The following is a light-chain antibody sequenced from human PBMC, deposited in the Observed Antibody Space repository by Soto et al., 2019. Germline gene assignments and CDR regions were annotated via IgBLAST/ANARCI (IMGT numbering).Light chain of an antibody. V-gene: IGLV2-14*01. Sequence: QSALTQPASVSGSPGQSITISCTGTSSDVGGYNYVSWYQQHPGKAPKLMIYEVRNRPSGVSNRFSGSKSGNTASLTISGLQAEDEADYYCSSYTSSSTNYVLGNGTKVTVL. J-gene: IGLJ1*01. CDR3: SSYTSSSTNYV. CDR2: EVR. CDR1: SSDVGGYNY.